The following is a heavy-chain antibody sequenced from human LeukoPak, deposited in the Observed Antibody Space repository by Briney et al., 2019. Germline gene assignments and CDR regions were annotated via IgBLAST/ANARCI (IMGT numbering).Heavy chain of an antibody. CDR3: ARIGSYIENDY. J-gene: IGHJ4*02. V-gene: IGHV3-7*01. CDR1: GFTFSSCW. Sequence: PRGSLRLSCAASGFTFSSCWMSWVRQAPGKGLEWVANIKQDGSEKYYVDSVKGRFTISRDNAKNSLYLQMNSLRGEDTAVYYCARIGSYIENDYWGQGTPVIVSS. D-gene: IGHD3-16*01. CDR2: IKQDGSEK.